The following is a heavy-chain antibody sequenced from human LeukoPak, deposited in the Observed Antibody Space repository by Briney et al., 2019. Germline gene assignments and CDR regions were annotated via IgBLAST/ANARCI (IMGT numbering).Heavy chain of an antibody. CDR3: ARVGSLRYFDRSYYFDY. D-gene: IGHD3-9*01. CDR2: ISSSGSTI. CDR1: GFSFSNYW. J-gene: IGHJ4*02. Sequence: GGSLRLSCAASGFSFSNYWMHWVRQAPGKGLEWVSYISSSGSTIYYADSVKGRFTISRDNAKNSLYLQMNSLRAEDTAVYYCARVGSLRYFDRSYYFDYWGQGTLVTVSS. V-gene: IGHV3-48*03.